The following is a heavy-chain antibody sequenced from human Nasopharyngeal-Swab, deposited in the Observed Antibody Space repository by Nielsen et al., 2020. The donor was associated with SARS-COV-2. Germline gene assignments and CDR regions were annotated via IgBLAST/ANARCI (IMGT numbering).Heavy chain of an antibody. CDR3: TTATAAAGTYYYDSSGYYYFDY. D-gene: IGHD3-22*01. V-gene: IGHV3-15*07. Sequence: VRQAPGKGLEWGGRIKSKTDGGTTDYAAPVKGRFTISRDDSKNTLYLQMNSLKTEDTAVYYCTTATAAAGTYYYDSSGYYYFDYWGQGTLVTVSS. CDR2: IKSKTDGGTT. J-gene: IGHJ4*02.